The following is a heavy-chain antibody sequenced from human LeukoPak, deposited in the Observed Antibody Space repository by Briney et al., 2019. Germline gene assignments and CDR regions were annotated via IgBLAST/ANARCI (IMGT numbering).Heavy chain of an antibody. CDR3: ARHVPSTIFYNWFDP. Sequence: PSETLSLTCTVSGGSINRSSRYYWGWIRQPPGKGLEWIGSIFYSGITYYNPSLKSRLTISVDTSNNQFSLKLTSVTAADTAVYYCARHVPSTIFYNWFDPWGQGTLVTVSS. J-gene: IGHJ5*02. V-gene: IGHV4-39*01. D-gene: IGHD3-3*01. CDR2: IFYSGIT. CDR1: GGSINRSSRYY.